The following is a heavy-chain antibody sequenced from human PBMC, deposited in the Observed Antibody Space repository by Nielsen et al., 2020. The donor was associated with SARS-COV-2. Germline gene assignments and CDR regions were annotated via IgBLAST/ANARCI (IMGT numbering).Heavy chain of an antibody. V-gene: IGHV4-31*03. CDR3: AREASGYDHYKYGMDV. D-gene: IGHD5-12*01. Sequence: SETLSLTCTVSGASISSGGYFWSWIRQHPGKGLEWIGYIYFTGRTSYNPSLKSRVAMSVETSKNQFSLDLKSVTAADTAVYYCAREASGYDHYKYGMDVWGLGATVTVSS. CDR2: IYFTGRT. CDR1: GASISSGGYF. J-gene: IGHJ6*02.